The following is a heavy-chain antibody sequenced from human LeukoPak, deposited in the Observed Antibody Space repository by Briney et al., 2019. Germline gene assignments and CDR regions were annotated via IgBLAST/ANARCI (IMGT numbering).Heavy chain of an antibody. J-gene: IGHJ4*02. V-gene: IGHV4-34*01. CDR1: GGSFSGYY. D-gene: IGHD5-12*01. Sequence: SETLSLTCAVYGGSFSGYYWSWIRQPPGKGLEWIGEINHSGSTNYNPPLKSRVTISVDTSKNQFSLKLSSVTAADTAVYYCARAPYSGYDSYFDYWGQGTLVTVS. CDR3: ARAPYSGYDSYFDY. CDR2: INHSGST.